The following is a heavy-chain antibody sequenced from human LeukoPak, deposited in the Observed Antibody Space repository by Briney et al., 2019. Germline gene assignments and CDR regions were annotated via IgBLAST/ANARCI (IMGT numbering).Heavy chain of an antibody. CDR3: ARSAAAGRIVATFAY. J-gene: IGHJ4*02. CDR2: INGDASNT. CDR1: GLTFNSYW. D-gene: IGHD5-12*01. V-gene: IGHV3-74*03. Sequence: PGGSLRLSCAASGLTFNSYWMHWVRQVAGKGLVWVARINGDASNTTYADSVKGRFTISRDNAKNTLYLHMNSLRAEDTAVYYCARSAAAGRIVATFAYWGQGTLVTVSS.